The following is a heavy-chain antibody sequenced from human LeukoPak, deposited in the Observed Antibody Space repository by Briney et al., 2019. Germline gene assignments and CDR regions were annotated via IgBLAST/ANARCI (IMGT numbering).Heavy chain of an antibody. Sequence: AGGSLRLSCAASGFTVSSNYMSWVRQAPGKGLEWVSLIYSGGSTYYADSVKGRFSISRDSSKNTLYLQMNSLRAEDTAMYYCARDYVWGSYRYFDYWGQGTLVTVSS. CDR1: GFTVSSNY. J-gene: IGHJ4*02. D-gene: IGHD3-16*02. V-gene: IGHV3-53*01. CDR2: IYSGGST. CDR3: ARDYVWGSYRYFDY.